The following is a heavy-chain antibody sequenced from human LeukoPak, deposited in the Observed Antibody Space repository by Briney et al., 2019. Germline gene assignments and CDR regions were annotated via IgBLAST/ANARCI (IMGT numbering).Heavy chain of an antibody. CDR2: ISYDAPDK. Sequence: PGRSLRLSCAASGFTFSTNGMHWVRQDPRKGLEWVAAISYDAPDKSYSYSVRGRFSISRDKSKTTLYLQMNSLRAENTAVYYCAKDRSHASFENWGQGTLVTVSS. CDR1: GFTFSTNG. J-gene: IGHJ4*02. D-gene: IGHD2-2*01. CDR3: AKDRSHASFEN. V-gene: IGHV3-30*18.